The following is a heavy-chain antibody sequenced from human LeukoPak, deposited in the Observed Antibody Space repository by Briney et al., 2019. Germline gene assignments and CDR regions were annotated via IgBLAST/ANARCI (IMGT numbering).Heavy chain of an antibody. CDR2: INPNSGGT. J-gene: IGHJ4*02. Sequence: ASVKVSCKASGYTFTGYYMHWVRQAPGQGLEWMGWINPNSGGTNYAQKFQGRVTMTRDTSISTAYMELSRLRSDDTAVYYCARPVDYSSGWFHYWGQGTLVTVSS. CDR1: GYTFTGYY. D-gene: IGHD6-19*01. V-gene: IGHV1-2*02. CDR3: ARPVDYSSGWFHY.